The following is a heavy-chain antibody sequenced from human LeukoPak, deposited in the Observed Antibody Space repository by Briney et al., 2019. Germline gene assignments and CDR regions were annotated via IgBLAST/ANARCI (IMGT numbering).Heavy chain of an antibody. CDR2: IKQDGGEK. Sequence: SGGSLRLSCAASGFTFSSYCMSWVRQAPGKGLEWVANIKQDGGEKYYVDSVKGRFTISRDNAKNSLYLQMNSLRAEDTAVYYCARRACSSTSCFRSYWYFDLWGRGTLVTVSS. D-gene: IGHD2-2*01. CDR3: ARRACSSTSCFRSYWYFDL. CDR1: GFTFSSYC. V-gene: IGHV3-7*03. J-gene: IGHJ2*01.